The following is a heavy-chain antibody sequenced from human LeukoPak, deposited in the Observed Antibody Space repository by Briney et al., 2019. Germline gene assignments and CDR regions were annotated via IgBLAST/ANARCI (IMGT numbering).Heavy chain of an antibody. V-gene: IGHV3-74*01. J-gene: IGHJ5*02. CDR3: ARGPVGLSALDA. Sequence: QSGGSLRLSCAASGFTFSNYWMHWVRQAPGKGLVWVSRINSDGSEIVYPDSVKGRFTISRDNARNTLALQMNGLRVEDTAVYYCARGPVGLSALDAWGQGILVTVSP. D-gene: IGHD2-15*01. CDR1: GFTFSNYW. CDR2: INSDGSEI.